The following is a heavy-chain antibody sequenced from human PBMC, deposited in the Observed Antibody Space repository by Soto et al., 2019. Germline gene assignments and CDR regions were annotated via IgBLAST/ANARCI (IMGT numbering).Heavy chain of an antibody. CDR3: AKDGGSGYGYAGWY. Sequence: QVQLVESGGGVVQPGRSLRLSCAASGFTFSSYGMHWVRQAPGKGLEWVAVISYDGSNKYYADSVKGRFTISRDNSKNTLDLQMKRLRTEDTVVYYCAKDGGSGYGYAGWYWGQGTVVTVSS. J-gene: IGHJ4*02. CDR1: GFTFSSYG. D-gene: IGHD5-18*01. CDR2: ISYDGSNK. V-gene: IGHV3-30*18.